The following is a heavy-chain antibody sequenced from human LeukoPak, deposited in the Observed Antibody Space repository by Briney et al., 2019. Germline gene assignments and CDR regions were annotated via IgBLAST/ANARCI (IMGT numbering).Heavy chain of an antibody. V-gene: IGHV3-11*04. CDR2: ISSSGSTI. CDR1: GFTFSDYY. D-gene: IGHD3-10*01. Sequence: GGSLRLSCAASGFTFSDYYMSWIRQAPGKGLEWVSYISSSGSTIYYADSVKGRFTISRDNSKNTLYLQLNSLRGEDTAVYYCARDSTYYYDSGSSGPHYFDNWGQGTLVTVSS. CDR3: ARDSTYYYDSGSSGPHYFDN. J-gene: IGHJ4*02.